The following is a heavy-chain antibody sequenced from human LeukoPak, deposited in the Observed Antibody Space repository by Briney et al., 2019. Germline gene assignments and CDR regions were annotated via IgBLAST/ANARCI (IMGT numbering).Heavy chain of an antibody. D-gene: IGHD2-15*01. Sequence: GASVKVSCKASGYTFTSYGISWVRQTPGQGLEWMGWINPNSGGTNYAQKFQGRVTMTRDTSISTAYMELSRLRSDDTAVYYCASGPLPVFYYYYGMDVWGQGTTVTVSS. J-gene: IGHJ6*02. V-gene: IGHV1-2*02. CDR3: ASGPLPVFYYYYGMDV. CDR2: INPNSGGT. CDR1: GYTFTSYG.